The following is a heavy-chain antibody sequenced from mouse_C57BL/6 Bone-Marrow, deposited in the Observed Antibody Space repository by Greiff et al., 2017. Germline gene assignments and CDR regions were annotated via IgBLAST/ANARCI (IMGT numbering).Heavy chain of an antibody. CDR1: GYTFTDYN. J-gene: IGHJ2*01. Sequence: EVKLQESGPELVKPGASVKMSCKASGYTFTDYNMHWVKQSHGKSLEWIGYINPNNGGTSYNQKFQGKDTLTVNKSSSTAYMELRSLTSEDSAVYYCARGGTGTYYWGQGTTLTVSS. D-gene: IGHD4-1*01. CDR2: INPNNGGT. CDR3: ARGGTGTYY. V-gene: IGHV1-22*01.